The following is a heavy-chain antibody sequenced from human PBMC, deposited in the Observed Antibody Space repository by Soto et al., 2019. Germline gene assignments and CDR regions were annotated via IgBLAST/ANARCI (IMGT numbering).Heavy chain of an antibody. Sequence: EVQLVESGGGLVQPGGSLRLSCAASGFTFSSYSMNWVRQAPGKGLEWVSYISSSSSTIYYADSVKGRFTISRDNAKNSLYLQMNSLRDEDTAVYYCAREYCSGGSGDCYYYGMDVWGQGTTVTVSS. V-gene: IGHV3-48*02. CDR3: AREYCSGGSGDCYYYGMDV. CDR1: GFTFSSYS. J-gene: IGHJ6*02. D-gene: IGHD2-15*01. CDR2: ISSSSSTI.